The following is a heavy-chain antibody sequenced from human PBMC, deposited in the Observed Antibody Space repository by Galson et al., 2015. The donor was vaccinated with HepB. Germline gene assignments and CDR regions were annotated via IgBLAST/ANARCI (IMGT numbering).Heavy chain of an antibody. Sequence: SLRLSCAASGFAFDNHAMSWVRQAPGRGLEWISGITGKGDSTFYADSVKGRFTVSRDNSNNMLYLQMNSLRAEDAGLYFCAKGYGLFDSWGQGILVTVSS. V-gene: IGHV3-23*01. CDR2: ITGKGDST. J-gene: IGHJ5*01. CDR3: AKGYGLFDS. CDR1: GFAFDNHA. D-gene: IGHD3-16*01.